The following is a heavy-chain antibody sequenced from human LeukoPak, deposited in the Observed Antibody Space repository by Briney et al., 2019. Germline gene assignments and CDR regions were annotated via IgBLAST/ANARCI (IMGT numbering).Heavy chain of an antibody. J-gene: IGHJ5*02. CDR1: XFTFSXYA. V-gene: IGHV3-23*01. CDR3: AKDRGIAAAGTPNWFDP. D-gene: IGHD6-13*01. CDR2: ISGSGGST. Sequence: SLRLSCAAXXFTFSXYAMSWVRQAPGKGLEGVSAISGSGGSTYYADSVKGRFTISRDNSKTTLYLQMNSLRAEDTAVYYCAKDRGIAAAGTPNWFDPWGQGTLVTVSS.